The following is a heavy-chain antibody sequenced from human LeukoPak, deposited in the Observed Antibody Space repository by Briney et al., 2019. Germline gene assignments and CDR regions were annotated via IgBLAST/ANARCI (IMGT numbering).Heavy chain of an antibody. J-gene: IGHJ4*02. CDR1: GFIFSSHG. D-gene: IGHD6-13*01. Sequence: PGGSLRLSCAASGFIFSSHGMSWVRQAPGKGLEWVSGIVGGAGGTYYADSVKGRFTISRDNSKNTLYLQMNSLRAEDTALYHCAKWFLPIAPAGTEVFWGQGTLVTVSS. CDR3: AKWFLPIAPAGTEVF. CDR2: IVGGAGGT. V-gene: IGHV3-23*01.